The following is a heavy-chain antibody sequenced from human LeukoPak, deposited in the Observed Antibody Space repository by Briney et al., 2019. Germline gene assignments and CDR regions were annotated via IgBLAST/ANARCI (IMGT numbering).Heavy chain of an antibody. CDR1: GFTVSSNY. V-gene: IGHV3-21*01. CDR2: ISSSSGYI. Sequence: GGSLRLSCAASGFTVSSNYMNWVRQAPGKGLEWVSSISSSSGYIYYADSVKGRFTISRDNAKNSLYLQMNSLRAEDTAVYYCARDSSGYPSSFDYWGQGTLVTVTS. D-gene: IGHD3-22*01. J-gene: IGHJ4*02. CDR3: ARDSSGYPSSFDY.